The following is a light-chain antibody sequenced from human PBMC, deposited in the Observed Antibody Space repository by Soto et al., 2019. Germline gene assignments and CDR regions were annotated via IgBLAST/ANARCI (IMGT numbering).Light chain of an antibody. V-gene: IGLV2-14*03. CDR3: SSYTSTSPVV. CDR1: SSDVGGYNY. J-gene: IGLJ2*01. CDR2: DVT. Sequence: QSALTQPASVSGSPGQSITISCTGTSSDVGGYNYVSWYQQHPGKVPKLMIYDVTNRPSGVSNRFSGSKSGNTASLTISGLQAEDEADYYCSSYTSTSPVVFGGGTKLTVL.